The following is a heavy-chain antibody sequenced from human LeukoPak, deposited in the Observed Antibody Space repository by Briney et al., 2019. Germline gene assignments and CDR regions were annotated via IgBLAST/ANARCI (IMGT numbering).Heavy chain of an antibody. CDR2: IYHSGST. CDR3: AGGSYCSSTSCYRGIDP. CDR1: GYSISSGYY. D-gene: IGHD2-2*01. V-gene: IGHV4-38-2*02. J-gene: IGHJ5*02. Sequence: SETLSLTCTVSGYSISSGYYWGWIRQPPGKGLEWIGSIYHSGSTYYNPSLKRRVTISVDTSKNQFSLKLSSVTAADTAVYYCAGGSYCSSTSCYRGIDPWGQGTLVTVSS.